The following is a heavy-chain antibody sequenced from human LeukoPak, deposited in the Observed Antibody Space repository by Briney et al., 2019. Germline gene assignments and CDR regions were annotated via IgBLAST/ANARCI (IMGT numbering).Heavy chain of an antibody. CDR3: ARDLGQYYDTSDNWFDP. V-gene: IGHV3-74*01. CDR1: GFSFSSYG. D-gene: IGHD3-22*01. Sequence: PGGSLRLSCVGSGFSFSSYGMTWVRQAPGKGPVWVSRIKTDGSITDYADSVKGRFTISRDNAKNTLNLQMNSLRAEDTAVYYCARDLGQYYDTSDNWFDPWGQGTLVTVSS. J-gene: IGHJ5*02. CDR2: IKTDGSIT.